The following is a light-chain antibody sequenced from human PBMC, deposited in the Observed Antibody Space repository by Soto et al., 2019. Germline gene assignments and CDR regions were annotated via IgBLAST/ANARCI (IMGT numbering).Light chain of an antibody. CDR1: QSISSY. V-gene: IGKV1-39*01. CDR2: AAS. J-gene: IGKJ2*01. CDR3: QQSYSTPYT. Sequence: DIQMTQSPSSLSASVGDRVTITCRASQSISSYLNWYQQKPGKAPKLLIYAASSLQSGVPSRFSGSGSGTDFTLTISSLQPEDCATYYCQQSYSTPYTFVQGTKLEIK.